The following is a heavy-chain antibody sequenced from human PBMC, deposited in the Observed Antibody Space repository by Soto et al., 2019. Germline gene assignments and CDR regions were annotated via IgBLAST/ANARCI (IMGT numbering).Heavy chain of an antibody. CDR3: ARGVGATGGEFDY. CDR2: IYYSGST. J-gene: IGHJ4*02. D-gene: IGHD1-26*01. CDR1: GGSISSGDYY. Sequence: QVQLQESGPGLVKPSQTLSLTCTVSGGSISSGDYYWSWIRQPPGKGLEWIGYIYYSGSTYYNPSLKRRVTISVDTSKNQFSLKLSSGTAADTAVYYWARGVGATGGEFDYWGQGTLVTVSS. V-gene: IGHV4-30-4*01.